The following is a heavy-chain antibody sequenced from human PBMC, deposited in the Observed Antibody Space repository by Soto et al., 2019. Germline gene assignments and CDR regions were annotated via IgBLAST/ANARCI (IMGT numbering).Heavy chain of an antibody. D-gene: IGHD6-19*01. CDR2: ISYDESNK. Sequence: GGSLRLSCAASGCTFSSYAMHWVRQAPGKGLEWVAVISYDESNKYYADSVKGRFTISRDNSKNTLYLQMNSLRAEDTAVYYCSRGLIAVAGTAFNYWGQGTLVTVSS. CDR3: SRGLIAVAGTAFNY. J-gene: IGHJ4*02. CDR1: GCTFSSYA. V-gene: IGHV3-30*04.